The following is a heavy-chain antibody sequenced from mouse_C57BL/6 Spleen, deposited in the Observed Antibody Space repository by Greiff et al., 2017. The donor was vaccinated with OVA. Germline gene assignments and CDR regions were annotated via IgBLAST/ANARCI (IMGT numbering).Heavy chain of an antibody. CDR2: INPNNGGT. J-gene: IGHJ4*01. V-gene: IGHV1-18*01. Sequence: EVQLQQSGPELVKPGASVKISCKASGYTFTDYNMDWVKQSPGKSLEWIGDINPNNGGTIYNQKFKGKATLTVDKSSSTAYMELRSLTSEDTAVYDGAGSYGSSYYARDYWGQGTSVTVSA. CDR3: AGSYGSSYYARDY. CDR1: GYTFTDYN. D-gene: IGHD1-1*01.